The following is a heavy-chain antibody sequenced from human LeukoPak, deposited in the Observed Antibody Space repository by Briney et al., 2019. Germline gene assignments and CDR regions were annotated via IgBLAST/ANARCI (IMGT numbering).Heavy chain of an antibody. D-gene: IGHD3-10*01. Sequence: ASVKVSCKASGYTFTGYYMHWVRQAPGQGLEWLGWISAYHGDTNYAKKVQGRVTMTTDTSTSTAYMELRSLKPDDTAVYYCARNEITLLRGVIRADAFDFWGQGTTVTVSS. J-gene: IGHJ3*01. CDR2: ISAYHGDT. V-gene: IGHV1-18*04. CDR3: ARNEITLLRGVIRADAFDF. CDR1: GYTFTGYY.